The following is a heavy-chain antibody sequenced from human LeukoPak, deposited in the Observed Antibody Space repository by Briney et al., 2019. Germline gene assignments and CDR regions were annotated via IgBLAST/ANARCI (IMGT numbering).Heavy chain of an antibody. CDR2: IYYSGST. J-gene: IGHJ4*02. D-gene: IGHD3-22*01. CDR3: ARRPTYDSSGYFDY. CDR1: GGSISSSSYY. V-gene: IGHV4-39*01. Sequence: PSETLSLTCTVSGGSISSSSYYWGWIRQPPGKGLEWIGSIYYSGSTYYNPSLKSRVTISVDTSKNQFSLKLRSVTAADTAVYYCARRPTYDSSGYFDYWGQGTLVTVSS.